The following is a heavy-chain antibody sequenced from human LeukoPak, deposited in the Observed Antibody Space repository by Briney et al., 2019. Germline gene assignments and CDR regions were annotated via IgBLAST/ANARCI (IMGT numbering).Heavy chain of an antibody. CDR3: ASPSRPYCSGGSCYYLGIDY. CDR2: ISYDGSNK. Sequence: GGSLRLSCATSGFTFSNYGMHWVRQAPGKGLEWVAVISYDGSNKYYADSVKGRFTISRDNSKNTLYLQMNSLRAEDTAVYYCASPSRPYCSGGSCYYLGIDYWGQGTLVTVSS. CDR1: GFTFSNYG. V-gene: IGHV3-30*03. J-gene: IGHJ4*02. D-gene: IGHD2-15*01.